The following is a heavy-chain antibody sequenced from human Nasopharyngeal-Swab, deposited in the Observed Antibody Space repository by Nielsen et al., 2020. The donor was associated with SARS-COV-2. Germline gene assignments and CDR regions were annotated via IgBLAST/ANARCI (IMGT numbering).Heavy chain of an antibody. CDR1: GDTVSSNSAA. CDR2: TYYRSKWYN. Sequence: SETLSLTCAFSGDTVSSNSAAWNWIRESPSRGLEWLGRTYYRSKWYNDYAVSVKSRITINPDTSKNQFSLQLNSVTPEDTAVYYCARDHTTVTTFDYWGQGTLVTVSS. CDR3: ARDHTTVTTFDY. J-gene: IGHJ4*02. D-gene: IGHD4-17*01. V-gene: IGHV6-1*01.